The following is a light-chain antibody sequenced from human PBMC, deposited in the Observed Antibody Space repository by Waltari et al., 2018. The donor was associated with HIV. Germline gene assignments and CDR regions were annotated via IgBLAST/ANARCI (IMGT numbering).Light chain of an antibody. Sequence: QAVVTQEPSLTVSPGGTVTPTCPSSTGPVTTDHYPYWFQQMPVQAPTTLIFDSYSRHSWTPARFSGSLLGGKAALTLSGAQPEDEADYYCSLFYNTARVFGGGTRLTVL. CDR1: TGPVTTDHY. J-gene: IGLJ2*01. CDR3: SLFYNTARV. V-gene: IGLV7-46*01. CDR2: DSY.